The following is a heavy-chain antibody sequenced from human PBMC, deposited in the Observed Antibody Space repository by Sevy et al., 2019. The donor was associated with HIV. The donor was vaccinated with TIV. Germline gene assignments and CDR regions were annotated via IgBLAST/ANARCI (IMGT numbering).Heavy chain of an antibody. CDR2: LNPSHGST. CDR1: GYTFTSYY. CDR3: ARDHTVIGSNWYGAFDI. Sequence: ASVKVSCKASGYTFTSYYMHWVRQAPGQGLEWMGILNPSHGSTSYAQKFQGRVTMTRDTSTSTVYMELSSLRSEDTAMYYCARDHTVIGSNWYGAFDIWGQGTMVTVSS. V-gene: IGHV1-46*01. J-gene: IGHJ3*02. D-gene: IGHD6-13*01.